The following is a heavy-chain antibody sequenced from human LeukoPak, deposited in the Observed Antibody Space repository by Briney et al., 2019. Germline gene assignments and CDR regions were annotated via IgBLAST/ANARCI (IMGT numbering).Heavy chain of an antibody. CDR3: ARDSPRYCSGGSCYPDY. CDR2: ISAYNGNT. CDR1: GYTFTSYG. D-gene: IGHD2-15*01. J-gene: IGHJ4*02. Sequence: ASVKVSCKASGYTFTSYGISWVRQAPGQGLEWMGWISAYNGNTNYAQKLQGRVTMTTDTSTSTAYMELRSLRSDDTAVYYRARDSPRYCSGGSCYPDYWGQGTLVTVSS. V-gene: IGHV1-18*01.